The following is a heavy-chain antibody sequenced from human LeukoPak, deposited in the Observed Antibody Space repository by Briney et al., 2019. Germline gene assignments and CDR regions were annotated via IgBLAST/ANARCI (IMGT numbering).Heavy chain of an antibody. D-gene: IGHD3-3*01. CDR2: ISSSGSTI. CDR3: ARVISPYDFWSGYWENDAFDI. CDR1: GFTFSSYY. J-gene: IGHJ3*02. Sequence: GGSLRLSCAASGFTFSSYYMSWIRQAPGKGLEWVSYISSSGSTIYYADSVKGRFTISRDNAKNSLYLQMNSLRAEDTAVYYCARVISPYDFWSGYWENDAFDIWGQGTMVTVSS. V-gene: IGHV3-11*01.